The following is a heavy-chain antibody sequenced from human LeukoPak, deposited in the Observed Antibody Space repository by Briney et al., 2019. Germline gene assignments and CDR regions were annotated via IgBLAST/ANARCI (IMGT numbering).Heavy chain of an antibody. CDR1: GGSISSYY. D-gene: IGHD1-1*01. V-gene: IGHV4-4*07. CDR3: ASPPAGRQLWPQDHDDLDI. Sequence: SETLSLTCTVSGGSISSYYWSWIRQPAGKGLEWIGRIYTSGSTNYNPSLKSRVTMSVDTSKNQFSLKLSSVTAADTAVYYCASPPAGRQLWPQDHDDLDIWGQGTMVTVSS. J-gene: IGHJ3*02. CDR2: IYTSGST.